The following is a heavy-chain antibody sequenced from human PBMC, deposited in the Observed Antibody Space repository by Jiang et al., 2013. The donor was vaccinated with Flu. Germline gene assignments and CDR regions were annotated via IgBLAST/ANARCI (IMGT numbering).Heavy chain of an antibody. CDR3: ATSVSTPGAFDY. CDR1: GFTFSHAW. Sequence: VQLVESGGGLVKPGGSLRLSCAASGFTFSHAWMNWVRQAPGKGLEWVGRIKSKIYGGTTDYAALVKGRFTVSRDDSKNTLFLQMNSLQTEDTAVYYCATSVSTPGAFDYWGQGALVTVSS. J-gene: IGHJ4*02. V-gene: IGHV3-15*01. D-gene: IGHD1-1*01. CDR2: IKSKIYGGTT.